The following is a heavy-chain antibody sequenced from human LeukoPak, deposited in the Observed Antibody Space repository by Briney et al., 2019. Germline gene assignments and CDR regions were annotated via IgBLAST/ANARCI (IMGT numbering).Heavy chain of an antibody. CDR3: AKARGLGEVYYDFWSGPPPDAFDI. CDR1: GFTFSSYG. J-gene: IGHJ3*02. D-gene: IGHD3-3*01. V-gene: IGHV3-30*18. CDR2: ISYDGSNK. Sequence: GGSLRLSCAASGFTFSSYGMHWVRQAPGKGLEWVAVISYDGSNKYYADSVKGRFTISRDNSKNTLYLQMNSLRAEDTAVYYCAKARGLGEVYYDFWSGPPPDAFDIWGQGTMVTVSS.